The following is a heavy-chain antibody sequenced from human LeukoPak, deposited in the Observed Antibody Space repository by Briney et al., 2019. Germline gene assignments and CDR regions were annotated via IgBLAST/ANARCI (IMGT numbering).Heavy chain of an antibody. J-gene: IGHJ4*02. V-gene: IGHV4-59*01. CDR3: ARGMATIDY. D-gene: IGHD5-24*01. Sequence: PSETLSLTCTVSGGPIRTYQWSWIRQPPGKGLEWIGNIHYSGSANYNPSLKSRVIISVDTSKNQFSLKLSSVTAADTAVYYCARGMATIDYWGQGTLVTVSS. CDR2: IHYSGSA. CDR1: GGPIRTYQ.